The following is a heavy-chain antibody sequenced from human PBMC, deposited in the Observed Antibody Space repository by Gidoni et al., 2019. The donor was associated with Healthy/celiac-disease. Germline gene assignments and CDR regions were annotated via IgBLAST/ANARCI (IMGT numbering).Heavy chain of an antibody. J-gene: IGHJ4*02. Sequence: VQQLESGGGVVQPRGSLIHSCSASSFTFSSYDMHWVRQAPGKGLEWGAVISYDGSNKFYAESVKGRFTISRDNSKNTLYLQMNSMRAEDTAVYYCAKGYYGSGSYYNLYYFDYWGQGTLVTVSS. CDR2: ISYDGSNK. CDR1: SFTFSSYD. D-gene: IGHD3-10*01. CDR3: AKGYYGSGSYYNLYYFDY. V-gene: IGHV3-30*18.